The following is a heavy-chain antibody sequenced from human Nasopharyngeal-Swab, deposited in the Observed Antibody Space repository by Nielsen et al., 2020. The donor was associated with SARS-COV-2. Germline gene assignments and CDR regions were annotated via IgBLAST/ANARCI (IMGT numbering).Heavy chain of an antibody. CDR2: MNPNSGNT. J-gene: IGHJ5*02. V-gene: IGHV1-8*01. Sequence: ASVTVSCKASGYTFTSYDINWVRQATGQGLEWMGWMNPNSGNTGYAQKFQGRVTMTRNTSISTAYMELSSLRSEDTAVYYCARGRRVVVPAAIYYWFDPWGQGTLVTVSS. D-gene: IGHD2-2*01. CDR3: ARGRRVVVPAAIYYWFDP. CDR1: GYTFTSYD.